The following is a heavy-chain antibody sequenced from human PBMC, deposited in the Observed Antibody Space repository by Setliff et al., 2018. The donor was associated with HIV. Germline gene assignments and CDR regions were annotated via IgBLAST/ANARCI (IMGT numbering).Heavy chain of an antibody. D-gene: IGHD3-22*01. CDR1: GYTFTSYD. Sequence: GASVKVSCKASGYTFTSYDITWVRQATGQGLEWMGWLNPNSGNTGVTQKFQGRVTMTRNTSISTAYMELSSLRSEDTAVYYCARTQALGGYYSRGHDYGMDVWGQGTTVTVSS. CDR2: LNPNSGNT. V-gene: IGHV1-8*01. J-gene: IGHJ6*02. CDR3: ARTQALGGYYSRGHDYGMDV.